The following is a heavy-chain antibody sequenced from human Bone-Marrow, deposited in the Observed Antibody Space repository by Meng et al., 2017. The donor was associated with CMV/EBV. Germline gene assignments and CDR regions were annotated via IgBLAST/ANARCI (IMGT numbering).Heavy chain of an antibody. D-gene: IGHD3-3*01. Sequence: ASVKVSCKASGYTFTSYYMHWVRQAPGQGLEWMGWINPNSGGTKYAQKFQGRVTMTRDTSISTAYMELSRLRSDDTAVHYCARAHPYDFWSGSVWGQGTTVTVSS. CDR1: GYTFTSYY. V-gene: IGHV1-2*02. J-gene: IGHJ6*02. CDR3: ARAHPYDFWSGSV. CDR2: INPNSGGT.